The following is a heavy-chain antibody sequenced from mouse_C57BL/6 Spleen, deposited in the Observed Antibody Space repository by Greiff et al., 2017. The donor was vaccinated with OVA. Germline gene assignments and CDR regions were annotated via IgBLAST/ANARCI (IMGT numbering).Heavy chain of an antibody. D-gene: IGHD3-3*01. J-gene: IGHJ1*03. CDR1: GYSFTDYN. Sequence: VHVKQSGPELVKPGASVKISCKASGYSFTDYNMNWVKQSNGKSLEWIGVINPNYGTTSYNQKFKGKATLTVDQSSSTAYMQLNSLTSEDSAVYYCATGTLYWYFDVWGTGTTVTVSS. CDR3: ATGTLYWYFDV. V-gene: IGHV1-39*01. CDR2: INPNYGTT.